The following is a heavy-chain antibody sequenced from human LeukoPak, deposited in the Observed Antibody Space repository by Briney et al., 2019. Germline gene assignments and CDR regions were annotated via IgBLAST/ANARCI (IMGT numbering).Heavy chain of an antibody. D-gene: IGHD2-2*01. V-gene: IGHV4-4*07. CDR3: ARDKVVVVPAASMGHNWFDP. Sequence: SETLSLTCTVSDGSISTYYWSWIRQPAGKGLEWIGRIYTSGSTNYNPSLKSRVTMSVDTSKNQFSLKLSSVTAADTAVYYCARDKVVVVPAASMGHNWFDPWGQGTLVTVSS. CDR2: IYTSGST. CDR1: DGSISTYY. J-gene: IGHJ5*02.